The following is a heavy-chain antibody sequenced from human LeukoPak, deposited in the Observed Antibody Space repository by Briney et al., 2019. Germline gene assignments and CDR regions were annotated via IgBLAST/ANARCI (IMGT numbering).Heavy chain of an antibody. CDR2: ISSSGSTI. CDR1: GFTFSDYY. V-gene: IGHV3-11*01. CDR3: ARDTNGGRDYYYYYGMDV. Sequence: GGSLRLSCVASGFTFSDYYMSWIRQAPGKGLEWVSYISSSGSTIYYADSVKGRFTISRDNAKNSLYLQMNSLRAEDTAVYYCARDTNGGRDYYYYYGMDVWGQGTTVTVSS. J-gene: IGHJ6*02. D-gene: IGHD1-26*01.